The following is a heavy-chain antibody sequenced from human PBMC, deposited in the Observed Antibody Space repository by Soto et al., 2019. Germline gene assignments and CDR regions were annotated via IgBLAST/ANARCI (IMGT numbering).Heavy chain of an antibody. CDR2: IYYSGST. D-gene: IGHD1-26*01. Sequence: SETLSLTCTVSGDSINTYYWSWIRQPPGKGLEWIGYIYYSGSTYYNPSLESRVTISVDTSKNQFSLKLNSVTAADTAVYYCARGETARASPFEYWGHGTLVTVSS. CDR1: GDSINTYY. CDR3: ARGETARASPFEY. J-gene: IGHJ4*01. V-gene: IGHV4-59*01.